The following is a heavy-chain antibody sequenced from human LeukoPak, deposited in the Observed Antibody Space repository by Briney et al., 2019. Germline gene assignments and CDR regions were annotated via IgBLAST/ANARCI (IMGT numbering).Heavy chain of an antibody. J-gene: IGHJ4*02. CDR2: ISSDGNDR. CDR3: ARGDYFDSSAYYSLDY. Sequence: PGGSLRLSCEVSGFTFSSYAMHWVRQGPGKGLEWVAIISSDGNDRYYADSVRGRFTIFRDNSKNTLYLQMNSLRAEDTAVYYCARGDYFDSSAYYSLDYWGQGTLVTVSS. CDR1: GFTFSSYA. V-gene: IGHV3-30*01. D-gene: IGHD3-22*01.